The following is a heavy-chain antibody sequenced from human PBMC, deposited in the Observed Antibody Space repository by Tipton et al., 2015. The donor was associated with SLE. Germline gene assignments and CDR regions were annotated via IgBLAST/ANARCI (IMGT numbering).Heavy chain of an antibody. D-gene: IGHD6-19*01. CDR2: IRYDGSNK. Sequence: SLRLSCAASGFTFSSYGMHWVRQAPGKGLEWVAFIRYDGSNKYYADSVKGRFTISRDNSKNTLYLQMNSLRAEDTAVYYCAKDIYSSGWKVAFDIWGQGTMVTVSS. V-gene: IGHV3-30*02. CDR1: GFTFSSYG. CDR3: AKDIYSSGWKVAFDI. J-gene: IGHJ3*02.